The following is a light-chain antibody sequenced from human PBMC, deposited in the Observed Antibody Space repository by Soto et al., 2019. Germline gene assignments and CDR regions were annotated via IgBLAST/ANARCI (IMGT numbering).Light chain of an antibody. CDR2: TNN. Sequence: QSVLTQPPSASGTPGQRVTISCSGSSSNIGDNSVNWYQQLPGTAPKLLIHTNNQRPSGVPDRFSGSKSGTSASLAISGLQSEDEADYYCAAWDDSLNGWVFGGGTKLTVL. CDR1: SSNIGDNS. CDR3: AAWDDSLNGWV. J-gene: IGLJ3*02. V-gene: IGLV1-44*01.